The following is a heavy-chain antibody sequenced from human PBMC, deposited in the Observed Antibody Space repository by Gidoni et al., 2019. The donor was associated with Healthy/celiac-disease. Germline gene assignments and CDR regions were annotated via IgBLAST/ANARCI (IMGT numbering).Heavy chain of an antibody. CDR2: IYYIGST. Sequence: QVQLQESGPGLVKRSQALSPACTVSGGSISSGGYYWSWVRQPPGKVLESIGYIYYIGSTYYNPSLNSRVTISVDTSKIQFPLKLSSVTAADQAVYYCASWVDYGGTDDAFDTWGQGPMVTVSS. J-gene: IGHJ3*02. D-gene: IGHD4-17*01. CDR3: ASWVDYGGTDDAFDT. V-gene: IGHV4-31*03. CDR1: GGSISSGGYY.